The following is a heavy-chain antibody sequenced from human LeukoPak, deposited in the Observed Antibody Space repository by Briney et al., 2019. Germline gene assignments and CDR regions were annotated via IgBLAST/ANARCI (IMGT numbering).Heavy chain of an antibody. J-gene: IGHJ4*02. Sequence: GGSLRLSCAASGFTFSSYGMHWVRQAPGKGLEWVAFIRYDGSNKYYADSVKGRFTISRDNSKNTLYLQMNSLRAEDTAVYYCASRSSTSLYYFDYWGQGTLVTVSS. CDR2: IRYDGSNK. CDR3: ASRSSTSLYYFDY. CDR1: GFTFSSYG. D-gene: IGHD2-2*01. V-gene: IGHV3-30*02.